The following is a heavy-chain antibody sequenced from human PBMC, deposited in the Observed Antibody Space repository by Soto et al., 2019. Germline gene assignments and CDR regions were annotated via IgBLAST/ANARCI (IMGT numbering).Heavy chain of an antibody. CDR3: ARGPLDGGHDY. CDR1: GGSFSGYY. V-gene: IGHV4-34*01. D-gene: IGHD3-10*01. J-gene: IGHJ4*02. CDR2: INHSGSS. Sequence: PSETLSLTCAVYGGSFSGYYWSWIRQPPGKGLEWIGEINHSGSSNYNPSLKSRVTISVDTSKNQFSLKLSSVTAADTAVYYCARGPLDGGHDYWGQGTLVTV.